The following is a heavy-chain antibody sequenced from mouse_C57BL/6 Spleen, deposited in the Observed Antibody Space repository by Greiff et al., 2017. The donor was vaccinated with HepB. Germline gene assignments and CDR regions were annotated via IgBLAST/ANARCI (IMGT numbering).Heavy chain of an antibody. V-gene: IGHV14-4*01. CDR2: IDPENGDT. Sequence: VQLQQSGAELVRPGASVKLSCTASGFNIKDDYMHWVKQRPEQGLEWIGWIDPENGDTEYASKFQGKATITADTSSNTAYLQLSRLTSEDTAVYYCATRRTGSFDYWGQGTTLTVSS. CDR3: ATRRTGSFDY. J-gene: IGHJ2*01. CDR1: GFNIKDDY. D-gene: IGHD4-1*01.